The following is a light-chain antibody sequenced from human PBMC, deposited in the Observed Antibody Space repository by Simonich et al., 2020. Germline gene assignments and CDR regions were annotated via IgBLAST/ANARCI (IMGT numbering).Light chain of an antibody. J-gene: IGKJ3*01. V-gene: IGKV4-1*01. CDR2: WAS. Sequence: TINCKSSQSVLYSSNNKNYLAWYQQKPGQPPKLLIYWASTREYVVPDRFSGSGSGTDFTLTISSLQAEDVAVYYCQQYYSTPFTFGPGTKVDIK. CDR3: QQYYSTPFT. CDR1: QSVLYSSNNKNY.